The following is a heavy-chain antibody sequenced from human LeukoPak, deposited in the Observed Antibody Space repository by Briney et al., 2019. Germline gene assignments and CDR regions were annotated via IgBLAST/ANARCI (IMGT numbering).Heavy chain of an antibody. Sequence: SGGSLRLSCAASEFSVGSNYMTWVRQAPGKGLEWVSAISGSGGSTYYADSVKGRFTISRDNSKNTLYLQMNSLRTEDTALYYCAKGKNTGSYLSHVDYWGQGTLVTVSS. V-gene: IGHV3-23*01. CDR1: EFSVGSNY. J-gene: IGHJ4*02. D-gene: IGHD3-10*01. CDR2: ISGSGGST. CDR3: AKGKNTGSYLSHVDY.